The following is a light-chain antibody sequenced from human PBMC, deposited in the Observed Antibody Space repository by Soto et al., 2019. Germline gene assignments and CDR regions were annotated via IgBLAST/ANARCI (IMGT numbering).Light chain of an antibody. Sequence: EIVLTQSPGTLSLSPGERATLSCRASQSVSNNYLAWYQQKPGQAPRLPIYGASNRATGIPDRFSGSGSVTDFTLTISRLEPEDFAVYYCQQYNNWPALTFGQGTKVDIK. V-gene: IGKV3-20*01. J-gene: IGKJ1*01. CDR1: QSVSNNY. CDR3: QQYNNWPALT. CDR2: GAS.